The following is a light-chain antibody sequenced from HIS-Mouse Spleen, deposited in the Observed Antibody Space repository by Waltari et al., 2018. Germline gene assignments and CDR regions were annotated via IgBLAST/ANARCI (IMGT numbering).Light chain of an antibody. Sequence: DIQFTQSPSFLSASVVYRVTLTCRASQGISSYLAWYQQKPGKAPKLLIYAASTLQSGVPSRFSGSGSGTEFTLTISSLQPEDFATYYCQQLNSYPPTFGQGTKVEIK. CDR2: AAS. V-gene: IGKV1-9*01. CDR3: QQLNSYPPT. CDR1: QGISSY. J-gene: IGKJ1*01.